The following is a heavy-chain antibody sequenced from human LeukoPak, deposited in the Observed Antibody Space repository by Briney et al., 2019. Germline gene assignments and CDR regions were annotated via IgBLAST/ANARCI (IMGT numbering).Heavy chain of an antibody. CDR3: ARDPYSGRYGDYYYYMDV. D-gene: IGHD1-26*01. V-gene: IGHV3-21*01. Sequence: GGSLRLSCAASGFTFSSYGMSWVRQAPGKGLEWVSSITGSSSYIYYADSVKGRFTISRDNAKNSLYLQINSLRAEDTAVYYCARDPYSGRYGDYYYYMDVWGKGTTVTISS. CDR1: GFTFSSYG. J-gene: IGHJ6*03. CDR2: ITGSSSYI.